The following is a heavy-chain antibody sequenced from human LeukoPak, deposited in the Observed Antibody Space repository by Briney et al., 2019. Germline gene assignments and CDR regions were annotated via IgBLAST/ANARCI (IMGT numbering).Heavy chain of an antibody. CDR3: ASGRFPEARADY. Sequence: SETLSLTCTVSGGAMNNYYWSWVRQPPGKGLEWIGYIYYRETPTYNPSLKCRLTISVDTSKDQFSLKLTSVTAADTAVYYCASGRFPEARADYWGPGTLVTVSS. CDR2: IYYRETP. CDR1: GGAMNNYY. J-gene: IGHJ4*02. D-gene: IGHD3-16*01. V-gene: IGHV4-59*01.